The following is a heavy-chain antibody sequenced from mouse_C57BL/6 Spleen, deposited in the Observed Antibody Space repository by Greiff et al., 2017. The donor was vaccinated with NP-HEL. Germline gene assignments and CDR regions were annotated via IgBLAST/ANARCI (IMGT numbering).Heavy chain of an antibody. CDR3: TRSGTYYGSN. CDR2: IDPETGGT. D-gene: IGHD1-1*01. Sequence: VQLQQSEAELVRPGASVTLSCKASGYTFTDYEMRWVKQTPVHGLEWIGAIDPETGGTAYNQKFKGKAILTADKSSSTAYMELRSLTSEDSAVYYCTRSGTYYGSNWGQGTTLTVSS. J-gene: IGHJ2*01. V-gene: IGHV1-15*01. CDR1: GYTFTDYE.